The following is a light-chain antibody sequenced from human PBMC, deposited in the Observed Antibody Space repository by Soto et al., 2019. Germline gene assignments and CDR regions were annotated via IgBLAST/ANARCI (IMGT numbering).Light chain of an antibody. Sequence: QSVLTQPPSVSGAPGQRVTISCTGSSSNIGAGYDVHWYQQLPGTAPKLLIYGNSNRPSGVPDRFSGSKSGTSASLVITGLQAEDEADYYCQSSDSSLSAVVFGGGTKVAVL. J-gene: IGLJ2*01. CDR3: QSSDSSLSAVV. V-gene: IGLV1-40*01. CDR1: SSNIGAGYD. CDR2: GNS.